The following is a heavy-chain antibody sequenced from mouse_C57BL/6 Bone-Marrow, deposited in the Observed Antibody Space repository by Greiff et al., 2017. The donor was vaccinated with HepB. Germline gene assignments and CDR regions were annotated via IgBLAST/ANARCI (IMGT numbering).Heavy chain of an antibody. Sequence: EVMLVESEGGLVQPGSSMKLSCTASGFTFSDYYMAWVRQVPEKGLEWVANINYDGSSTYYLDSLKSRFIISRDNAKNILYLQMSSLKSEDTATYYCAREEDYDYAMDYWGQGTSVTVSS. CDR2: INYDGSST. CDR3: AREEDYDYAMDY. D-gene: IGHD2-4*01. CDR1: GFTFSDYY. V-gene: IGHV5-16*01. J-gene: IGHJ4*01.